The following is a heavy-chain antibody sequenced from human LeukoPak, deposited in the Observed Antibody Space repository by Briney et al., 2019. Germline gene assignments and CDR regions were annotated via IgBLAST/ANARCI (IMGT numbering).Heavy chain of an antibody. CDR1: GXTFSSYW. V-gene: IGHV3-7*02. CDR3: AKCGTGSNFDY. D-gene: IGHD3-10*01. CDR2: LNQDGSER. Sequence: QSGGSLRLSCVASGXTFSSYWMSWVRQTPGKGLEWVDHLNQDGSERYYVDSVKGRFTISRENVKNSLYLQMNSLRAEDTAVYYCAKCGTGSNFDYWGQGMLVTVSS. J-gene: IGHJ4*02.